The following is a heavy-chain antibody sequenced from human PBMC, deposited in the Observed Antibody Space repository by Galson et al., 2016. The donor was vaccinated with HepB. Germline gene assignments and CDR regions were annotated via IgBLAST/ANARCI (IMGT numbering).Heavy chain of an antibody. D-gene: IGHD4/OR15-4a*01. CDR3: AKRDYSGANEYLPLFEC. Sequence: SLRLSCAASGFTFSTYAMSWVRQAPGKGLEWVSAITGNGATTYYTDSVKGRFTISRDNSKNTLYLQMNGLRVDDTALYYCAKRDYSGANEYLPLFECWGQGTLVTVSS. CDR2: ITGNGATT. J-gene: IGHJ4*02. V-gene: IGHV3-23*01. CDR1: GFTFSTYA.